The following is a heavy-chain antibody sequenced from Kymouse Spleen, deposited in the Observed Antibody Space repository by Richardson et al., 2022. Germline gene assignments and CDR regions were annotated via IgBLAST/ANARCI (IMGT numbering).Heavy chain of an antibody. CDR2: IRSKANSYAT. J-gene: IGHJ4*02. D-gene: IGHD1-26*01. V-gene: IGHV3-73*02. CDR1: GFTFSGSA. Sequence: EVQLVESGGGLVQPGGSLKLSCAASGFTFSGSAMHWVRQASGKGLEWVGRIRSKANSYATAYAASVKGRFTISRDDSKNTAYLQMNSLKTEDTAVYYCTRLVGASFDYWGQGTLVTVSS. CDR3: TRLVGASFDY.